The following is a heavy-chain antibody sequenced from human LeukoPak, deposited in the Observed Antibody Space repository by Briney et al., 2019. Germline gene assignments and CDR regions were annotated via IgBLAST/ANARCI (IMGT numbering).Heavy chain of an antibody. J-gene: IGHJ2*01. Sequence: GRSLRLSCAASGFTFDDYAMHWVRQAPGKGLEWVSGISWNSGSIGYADSVKGRFTISRDNAKNSLYLQMNSLRAEDTALYYCAKVAGRHGDYLGYFDLWGRGTLVTVSS. CDR3: AKVAGRHGDYLGYFDL. CDR2: ISWNSGSI. D-gene: IGHD4-17*01. CDR1: GFTFDDYA. V-gene: IGHV3-9*01.